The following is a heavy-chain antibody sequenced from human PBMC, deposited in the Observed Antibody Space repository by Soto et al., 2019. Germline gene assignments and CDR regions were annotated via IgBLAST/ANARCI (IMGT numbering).Heavy chain of an antibody. V-gene: IGHV4-59*01. CDR1: GGSISRYY. J-gene: IGHJ6*02. CDR3: ARDRATVGRIGVHYYYGMDV. Sequence: QVQLQESGPGLVKPSETLSLTCTVSGGSISRYYWSWIRQPPGKGLEWIGYIYYNGSTKYNPSLKSRVTMSVDKSRNQLSLKLNSVTAADTAVYYCARDRATVGRIGVHYYYGMDVWGQGTTVTVSS. D-gene: IGHD1-26*01. CDR2: IYYNGST.